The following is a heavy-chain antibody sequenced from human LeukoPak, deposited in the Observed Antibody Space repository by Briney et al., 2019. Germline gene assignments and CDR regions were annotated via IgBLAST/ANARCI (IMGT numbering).Heavy chain of an antibody. CDR2: ISSSGSTI. V-gene: IGHV3-48*04. CDR1: GFTFSSYA. J-gene: IGHJ4*02. D-gene: IGHD3-10*01. CDR3: ARTYYYGSGGLGY. Sequence: PGGSLRLSCAASGFTFSSYAMHWVRQAPGKGLEWVSYISSSGSTIYYADSVKGRFTISRDNAKNSLYLQMNSLRAEDTAVYYCARTYYYGSGGLGYWGQGTLVTVSS.